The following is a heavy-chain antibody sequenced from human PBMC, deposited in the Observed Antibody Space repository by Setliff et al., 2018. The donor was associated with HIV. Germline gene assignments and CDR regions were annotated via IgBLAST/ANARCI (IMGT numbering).Heavy chain of an antibody. CDR2: IIPILGIA. J-gene: IGHJ3*02. V-gene: IGHV1-69*10. CDR1: GGTFSSYA. Sequence: SVKVSCKACGGTFSSYAISWVRQAPGQGLEWMGGIIPILGIANYAQKFQGRVTITADESTSTAYMELSSLRSEDTAVYYCARVGATPIDAFDIWGQGTMVTVSS. CDR3: ARVGATPIDAFDI. D-gene: IGHD1-26*01.